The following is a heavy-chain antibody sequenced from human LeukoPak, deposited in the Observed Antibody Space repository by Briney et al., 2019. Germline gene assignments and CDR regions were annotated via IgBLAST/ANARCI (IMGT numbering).Heavy chain of an antibody. CDR1: RFTFKNYA. CDR3: AESFDGSGYYYVYFDN. CDR2: ISSSGDAT. D-gene: IGHD3-22*01. V-gene: IGHV3-23*01. J-gene: IGHJ4*02. Sequence: GSLRPSCAASRFTFKNYAMSWVRQAPGKGLEWVSSISSSGDATYYANSVKGRFTISRDNSKNTLYLQMNSLRAEDTAVYYCAESFDGSGYYYVYFDNWGQGTLVTVSS.